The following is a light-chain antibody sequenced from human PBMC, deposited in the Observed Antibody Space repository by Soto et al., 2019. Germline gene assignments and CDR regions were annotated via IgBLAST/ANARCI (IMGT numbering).Light chain of an antibody. CDR3: QHRGEWPRT. Sequence: EIVLSQSPATLSLSPGERATLSCRASQSVSNYLAWYQQKPGQAPRLLIYGASNRATGIPARFTGSGSGTDFTLTISSLEPEDFAVYYCQHRGEWPRTFGQGTKLEIK. V-gene: IGKV3-11*01. CDR2: GAS. CDR1: QSVSNY. J-gene: IGKJ2*01.